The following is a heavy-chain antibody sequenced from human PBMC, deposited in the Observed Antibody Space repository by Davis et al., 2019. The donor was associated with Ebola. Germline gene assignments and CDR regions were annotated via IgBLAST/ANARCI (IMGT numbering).Heavy chain of an antibody. CDR2: IRSKAYGGKT. Sequence: PGGSLRLSCTASGFTFGDYAINWVRQAPGKGLEWVGFIRSKAYGGKTEYAASVKGRFTISRDDSESVAYLQMNSLKTEDTALYYCTRDLKQPPPSYYYGMDVWGQGTTVTVSS. CDR1: GFTFGDYA. V-gene: IGHV3-49*04. D-gene: IGHD6-13*01. J-gene: IGHJ6*02. CDR3: TRDLKQPPPSYYYGMDV.